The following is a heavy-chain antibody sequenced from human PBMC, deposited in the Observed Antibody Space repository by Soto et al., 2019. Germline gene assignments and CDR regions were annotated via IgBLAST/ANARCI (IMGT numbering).Heavy chain of an antibody. CDR1: GGSTRSSIYY. Sequence: SETLSLTCTVSGGSTRSSIYYWGWIPHPPGKGLGWIGSIYYSGSTYYNPSLKSRVTISVDTSKNQFSLKLSSVTAADTAVYYCVKRTVATTGGGATFPFCRHPFFDYWGQGTLVTVYS. D-gene: IGHD1-26*01. CDR3: VKRTVATTGGGATFPFCRHPFFDY. V-gene: IGHV4-39*01. CDR2: IYYSGST. J-gene: IGHJ4*02.